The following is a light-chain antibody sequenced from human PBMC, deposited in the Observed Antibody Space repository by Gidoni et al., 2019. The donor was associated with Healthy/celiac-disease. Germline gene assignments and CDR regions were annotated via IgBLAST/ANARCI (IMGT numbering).Light chain of an antibody. CDR2: DAS. V-gene: IGKV3-11*01. Sequence: EIVLTQSPATLSLSPGERATLSCRASQSVSSYLAWYQQKHGQAPRLLIYDASNRATGIPARFSGSGSGTDFTLTISSLEPEDFAVYYCQQRSNWPPGSYTFGQGTKLEIK. CDR1: QSVSSY. J-gene: IGKJ2*01. CDR3: QQRSNWPPGSYT.